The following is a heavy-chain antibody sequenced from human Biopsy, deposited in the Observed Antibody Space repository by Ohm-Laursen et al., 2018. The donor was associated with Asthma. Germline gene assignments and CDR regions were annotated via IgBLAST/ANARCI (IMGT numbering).Heavy chain of an antibody. D-gene: IGHD5-12*01. CDR2: IYSGGTS. CDR1: GFTVSRDH. CDR3: ARDIVATMIGYYHYGMDV. J-gene: IGHJ6*02. V-gene: IGHV3-53*01. Sequence: SLRLSCSASGFTVSRDHMFWVRQAPGKGLEWVSVIYSGGTSDTADSVRGRFIISRDNSKNTLYLQMNSLRAEDTAVYYCARDIVATMIGYYHYGMDVWGQGTTVTVSS.